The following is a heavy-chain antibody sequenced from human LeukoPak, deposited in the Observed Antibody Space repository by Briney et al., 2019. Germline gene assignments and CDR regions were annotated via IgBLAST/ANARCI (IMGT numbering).Heavy chain of an antibody. J-gene: IGHJ3*02. V-gene: IGHV4-38-2*02. Sequence: KPSETLSLTCTVSGYSISSGYFWGWIRQPPGKGLEWIGCISHGGSAYSNPSLKSRVTISVDTSKNQFSLKLSSVTAADTAVYYCAREGQPTDAFDIWGQGTMVTVSS. CDR3: AREGQPTDAFDI. CDR1: GYSISSGYF. CDR2: ISHGGSA.